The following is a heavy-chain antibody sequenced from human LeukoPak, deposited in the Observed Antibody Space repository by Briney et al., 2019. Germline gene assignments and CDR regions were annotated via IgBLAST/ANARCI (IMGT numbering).Heavy chain of an antibody. D-gene: IGHD6-13*01. V-gene: IGHV1-46*01. CDR1: GYTFTSYY. J-gene: IGHJ6*03. CDR3: ARDPAAGPNYYYYMDV. Sequence: GASVKVSCKASGYTFTSYYIHWVRQAPGQGLEWMGIINPSGGSTSYAQKFQGRVTMTRDMSTSTVYMELSSLRSEDTAVYYCARDPAAGPNYYYYMDVWGKGTTVTVSS. CDR2: INPSGGST.